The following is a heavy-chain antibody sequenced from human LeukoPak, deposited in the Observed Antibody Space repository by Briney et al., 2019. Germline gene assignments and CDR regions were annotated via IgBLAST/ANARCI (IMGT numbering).Heavy chain of an antibody. J-gene: IGHJ6*02. CDR1: GYTFTGYY. V-gene: IGHV1-2*02. CDR2: INPNSGGT. D-gene: IGHD5-24*01. Sequence: ASVKVSFKASGYTFTGYYMHWVRQAPGQGLEWMGWINPNSGGTNYAQKFQGRVTMTRNTSISTAYMELSRLRSDDTAVYYCARGRWLQLLNYYYSMDVWGQGTTVTVSS. CDR3: ARGRWLQLLNYYYSMDV.